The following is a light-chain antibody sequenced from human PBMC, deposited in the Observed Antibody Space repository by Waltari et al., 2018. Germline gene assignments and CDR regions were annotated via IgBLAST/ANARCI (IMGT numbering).Light chain of an antibody. J-gene: IGKJ4*01. CDR2: DAL. CDR1: QSVYSF. Sequence: EIVLTQSPAPLPLSPGERATLSCRASQSVYSFLAWYQHKPGQAPRLLIFDALNRATGIPARFSGSGSGTDFTLTISSLEPEDFAVYYCQQRSDWLVTFGGGTRVEIK. V-gene: IGKV3-11*01. CDR3: QQRSDWLVT.